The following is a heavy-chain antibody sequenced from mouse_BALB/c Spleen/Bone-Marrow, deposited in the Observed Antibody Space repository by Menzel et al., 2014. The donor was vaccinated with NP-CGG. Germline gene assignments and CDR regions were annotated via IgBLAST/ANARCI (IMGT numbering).Heavy chain of an antibody. V-gene: IGHV1-7*01. CDR1: GYTFTNYW. CDR3: ARIYYYGRYY. J-gene: IGHJ2*01. CDR2: INPSTGYT. D-gene: IGHD1-1*01. Sequence: QVQLQQPGAELAKPGASVKMSCKASGYTFTNYWMHWVKQRPGQGLEWIGYINPSTGYTEYNQKFKDKATLTAGKSSSTAYMQLSSLTSEDSAVYYCARIYYYGRYYWGQGTTLTVSS.